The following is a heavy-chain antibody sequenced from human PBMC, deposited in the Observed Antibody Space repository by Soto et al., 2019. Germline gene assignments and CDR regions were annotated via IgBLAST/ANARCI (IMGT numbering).Heavy chain of an antibody. CDR3: AREAAVILNWFDP. CDR1: GGSISSGGYY. Sequence: QVQLQESGPGLVKPTQTLSLTCTVSGGSISSGGYYWSWIRQHPGKGLDWIGYIYHSGSTYYNPYRKSRVNIAVETSKNQYSLKLRSVTAADTAVYYCAREAAVILNWFDPWGQGTLVTVSS. CDR2: IYHSGST. D-gene: IGHD6-25*01. V-gene: IGHV4-31*03. J-gene: IGHJ5*02.